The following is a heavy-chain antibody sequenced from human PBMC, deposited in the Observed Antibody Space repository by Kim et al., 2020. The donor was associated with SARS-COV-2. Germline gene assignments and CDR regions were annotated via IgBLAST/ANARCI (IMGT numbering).Heavy chain of an antibody. D-gene: IGHD3-10*01. V-gene: IGHV1-18*01. CDR1: GYVFFTNGIG. J-gene: IGHJ4*02. CDR3: ARDILPNTRGLAY. CDR2: ISGHNDNA. Sequence: ASVKVSCKTSGYVFFTNGIGITWVRRAPGQGLEWMGWISGHNDNANYAQKFQGRVTLIADTSTGTVYMEMRGLQSDDTAIYYCARDILPNTRGLAYWGQGTLVTVSS.